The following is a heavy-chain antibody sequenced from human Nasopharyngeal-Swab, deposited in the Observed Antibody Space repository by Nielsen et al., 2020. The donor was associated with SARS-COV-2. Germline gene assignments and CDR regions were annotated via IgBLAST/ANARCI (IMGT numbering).Heavy chain of an antibody. V-gene: IGHV1-18*01. J-gene: IGHJ4*02. CDR3: ARRSSRDYYDSSGYEDY. CDR2: ISAYNGNT. CDR1: GYTFTSYG. D-gene: IGHD3-22*01. Sequence: ASVKVSCKASGYTFTSYGISWVRQAPGQGLEWMGWISAYNGNTNYAQKLQGRVTMTTGTSTSTAYMELRSLRSDDTAVYYCARRSSRDYYDSSGYEDYWGQGTLVTVSS.